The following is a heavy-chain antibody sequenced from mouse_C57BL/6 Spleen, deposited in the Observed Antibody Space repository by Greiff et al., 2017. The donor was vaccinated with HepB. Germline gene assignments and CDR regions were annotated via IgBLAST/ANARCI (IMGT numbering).Heavy chain of an antibody. J-gene: IGHJ2*01. CDR2: ISYDGSN. D-gene: IGHD1-1*01. CDR1: GYSITSGYY. CDR3: ARGDYYGSSRDY. Sequence: EVKLQESGPGLVKPSQSLSLTCSVTGYSITSGYYWNWIRQFPGNKLEWMGYISYDGSNNYNPSLKNRISITRDTSQNQFFLKLNSVTTEDTATYYCARGDYYGSSRDYWGQGTTLTVSS. V-gene: IGHV3-6*01.